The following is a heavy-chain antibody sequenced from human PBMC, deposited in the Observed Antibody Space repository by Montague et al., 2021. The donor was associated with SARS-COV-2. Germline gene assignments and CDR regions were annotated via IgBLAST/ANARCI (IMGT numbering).Heavy chain of an antibody. CDR1: GDSISTSTW. V-gene: IGHV4-4*02. J-gene: IGHJ6*02. CDR3: ATLSRRTAAGTRDYFGLDV. CDR2: IFHSGTI. D-gene: IGHD6-13*01. Sequence: SETRSLTCRVSGDSISTSTWWTWVRRTPGKGLEWIGEIFHSGTINYNPSLKSRVSISVDKSNNQFSLRLSSLIAADTAVYYCATLSRRTAAGTRDYFGLDVWGQGTTVVVSS.